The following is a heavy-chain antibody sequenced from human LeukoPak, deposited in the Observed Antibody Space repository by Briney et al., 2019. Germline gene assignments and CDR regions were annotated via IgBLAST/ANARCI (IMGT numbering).Heavy chain of an antibody. D-gene: IGHD1-1*01. Sequence: GGSLRLSCAASGFTFSDYYMSWIRQAPGKGLEWVSYISSSGSTIYYADSVKGRFTISRDNAKNSLYLQMNSLRAEDTAVYYCARDRRLGKTGTTANWFDPWGQGTLVTVSS. CDR1: GFTFSDYY. J-gene: IGHJ5*02. V-gene: IGHV3-11*01. CDR3: ARDRRLGKTGTTANWFDP. CDR2: ISSSGSTI.